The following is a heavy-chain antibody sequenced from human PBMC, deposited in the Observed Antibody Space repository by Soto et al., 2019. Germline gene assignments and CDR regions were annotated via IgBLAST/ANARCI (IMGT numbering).Heavy chain of an antibody. CDR1: GYTFTSYG. CDR2: ISAYNGNT. V-gene: IGHV1-18*01. Sequence: QVQLVQSGAEVKKLGASVKVSCKASGYTFTSYGISWVRQAPGQGLEWMGWISAYNGNTNYAQKHQGRVTRTTDTSTSTAYMELRSLRSDDTAVYYCAGDRAPIPAGNWFDPWGQGTLVTVSS. CDR3: AGDRAPIPAGNWFDP. J-gene: IGHJ5*02.